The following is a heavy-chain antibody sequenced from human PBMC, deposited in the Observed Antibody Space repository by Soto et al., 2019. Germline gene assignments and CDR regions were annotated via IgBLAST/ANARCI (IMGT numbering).Heavy chain of an antibody. V-gene: IGHV4-34*01. Sequence: SLTCAVYGGSFSGNYWSWIRQPPGKGLEWIGEINPSGSTNYNPSLKSRVTISADTSKNQFSLKVSSVTAADTAVYYCARGYGSGSYYGYWGQGTLVTSPQ. CDR2: INPSGST. D-gene: IGHD3-10*01. J-gene: IGHJ4*02. CDR3: ARGYGSGSYYGY. CDR1: GGSFSGNY.